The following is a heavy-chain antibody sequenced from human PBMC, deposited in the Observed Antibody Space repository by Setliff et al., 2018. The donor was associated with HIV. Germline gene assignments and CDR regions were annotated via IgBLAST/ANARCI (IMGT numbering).Heavy chain of an antibody. Sequence: GGSLRLSCAASGFTVSNNYMNWVRQAPGKGLEWVSVIYSGGSTYYADSVKGRFTISRGNSKNTLYLQMNSLRAEDTAVYYCARVGKDGYNYNYFDYWGQGTLVTVSS. CDR2: IYSGGST. V-gene: IGHV3-53*01. J-gene: IGHJ4*02. CDR1: GFTVSNNY. D-gene: IGHD5-12*01. CDR3: ARVGKDGYNYNYFDY.